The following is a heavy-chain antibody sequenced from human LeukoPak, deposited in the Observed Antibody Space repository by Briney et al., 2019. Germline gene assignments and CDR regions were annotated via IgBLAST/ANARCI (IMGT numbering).Heavy chain of an antibody. V-gene: IGHV3-30-3*01. J-gene: IGHJ4*02. CDR2: ISYDGSNK. CDR1: GFTFSSYA. Sequence: GGSLRLSCAASGFTFSSYAMHWVRQAPGKGLEWVAVISYDGSNKYYADSVKGRFTISRDNSKNTLYLQMNSLRAEDTAVYYCASHRDYFDYWGQGTLVTVSS. CDR3: ASHRDYFDY.